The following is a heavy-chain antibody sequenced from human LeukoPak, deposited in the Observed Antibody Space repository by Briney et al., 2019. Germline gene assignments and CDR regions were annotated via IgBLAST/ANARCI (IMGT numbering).Heavy chain of an antibody. CDR3: ARVRVVWDLDDAFDI. Sequence: PGGSLRLSCAASGFTFDGYAMSWVRQAPGKGLEWVSGINWNGGSTVYADSLKGRFTISRDNAKNSLYLQMNSLRAEDTALYYCARVRVVWDLDDAFDIWGQGTMVTVSS. J-gene: IGHJ3*02. V-gene: IGHV3-20*04. D-gene: IGHD1-26*01. CDR1: GFTFDGYA. CDR2: INWNGGST.